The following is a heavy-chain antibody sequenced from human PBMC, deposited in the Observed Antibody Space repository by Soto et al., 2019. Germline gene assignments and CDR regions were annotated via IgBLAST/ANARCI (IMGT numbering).Heavy chain of an antibody. CDR1: GFTFSDDG. Sequence: EVQLLESGGDSVQPGGSLRLSCVASGFTFSDDGMSWVRQAPGRGLEWVSALSGSGGSTIYADSVKGRFTISRDNSNNTLYLQQNTLRAEDTAIYYCAKRNGDYLNGMDVWGQGSTVTVS. D-gene: IGHD4-17*01. CDR3: AKRNGDYLNGMDV. J-gene: IGHJ6*02. CDR2: LSGSGGST. V-gene: IGHV3-23*01.